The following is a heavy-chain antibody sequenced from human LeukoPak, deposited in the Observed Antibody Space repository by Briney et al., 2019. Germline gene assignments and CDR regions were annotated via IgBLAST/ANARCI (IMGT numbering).Heavy chain of an antibody. J-gene: IGHJ4*02. CDR3: ARGQGYYYDSSGYYPD. CDR2: INPNSGGT. V-gene: IGHV1-2*04. CDR1: GYTFTGYY. Sequence: ASVKVSCKASGYTFTGYYMHWVRQAPGQGLEWMGWINPNSGGTNYAQKFQGWVTMTRDTSISTAYMELSRLRSDDTAVYYCARGQGYYYDSSGYYPDWGQGTLVTVSS. D-gene: IGHD3-22*01.